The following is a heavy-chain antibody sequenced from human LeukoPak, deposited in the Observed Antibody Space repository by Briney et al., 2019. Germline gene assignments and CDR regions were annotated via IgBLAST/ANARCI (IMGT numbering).Heavy chain of an antibody. V-gene: IGHV3-13*05. CDR2: IGTGGDP. D-gene: IGHD3-22*01. J-gene: IGHJ3*02. CDR1: GFTFRSYD. CDR3: ARGGDDRLGGTFDI. Sequence: PGGSLRLSCAASGFTFRSYDMHWVRQVTGKGLEWVSGIGTGGDPYYPGSAKGRFTISRENAKNSLYLQVNSPRAGDTAVYYCARGGDDRLGGTFDIWGQGTMVTVSS.